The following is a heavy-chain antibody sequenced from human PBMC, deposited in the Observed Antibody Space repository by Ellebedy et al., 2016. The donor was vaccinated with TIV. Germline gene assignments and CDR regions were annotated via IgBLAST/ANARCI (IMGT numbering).Heavy chain of an antibody. D-gene: IGHD1-14*01. CDR1: GDSIGHYL. Sequence: SETLSLTCTVSGDSIGHYLWSWIRQPPGKALEWIGYIYYSGKSNYNPSLGSRVTMSVDTSKKQFSLNLTFVTSADTALYYCARAEPWHGLDVWGQGTTVAVSS. CDR3: ARAEPWHGLDV. CDR2: IYYSGKS. V-gene: IGHV4-59*01. J-gene: IGHJ6*02.